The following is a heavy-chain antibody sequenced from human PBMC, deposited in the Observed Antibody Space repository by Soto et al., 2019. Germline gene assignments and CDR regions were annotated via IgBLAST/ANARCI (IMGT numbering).Heavy chain of an antibody. D-gene: IGHD3-22*01. V-gene: IGHV3-23*01. CDR1: GFTFSSYA. CDR3: AKALLLYYYHSSGYMYYFDY. J-gene: IGHJ4*02. CDR2: ISGSGGST. Sequence: EVQLWESGGGLVQPGGSLRRSCAASGFTFSSYAMSWVRQAPAKGLEWVSAISGSGGSTYYADSVKGRFTISRDNSKNTMYLQMNSLRVEDTAVYYCAKALLLYYYHSSGYMYYFDYWGQGTLVTFSS.